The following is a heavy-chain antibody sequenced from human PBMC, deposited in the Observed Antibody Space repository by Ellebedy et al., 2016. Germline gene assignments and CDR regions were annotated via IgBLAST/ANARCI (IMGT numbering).Heavy chain of an antibody. CDR2: INTNTGNP. CDR3: ARDLYGSGSYYDY. J-gene: IGHJ4*02. D-gene: IGHD3-10*01. CDR1: GYTFTTYA. Sequence: SVKVSCKASGYTFTTYAMHWVRQAPGQGLEWMGWINTNTGNPTYAQGFIGRFVFSLDTSVNTAYLQISNLKAEDTAVYYCARDLYGSGSYYDYWGQGTLVTVSS. V-gene: IGHV7-4-1*02.